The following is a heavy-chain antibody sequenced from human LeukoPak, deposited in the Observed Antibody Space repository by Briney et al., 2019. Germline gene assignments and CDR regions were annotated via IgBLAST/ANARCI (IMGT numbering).Heavy chain of an antibody. CDR2: IYYSGST. CDR1: GGSISSGGYY. D-gene: IGHD3-10*01. Sequence: SETLSLTCTVSGGSISSGGYYWSWIRQHPGKGLEWIGYIYYSGSTYYNPSLKSRVTISVDTSKNQFSLKLSSVTAADTAVYYCARGPPVLLWFGEFASWGQGTLVTVSS. CDR3: ARGPPVLLWFGEFAS. V-gene: IGHV4-31*03. J-gene: IGHJ5*01.